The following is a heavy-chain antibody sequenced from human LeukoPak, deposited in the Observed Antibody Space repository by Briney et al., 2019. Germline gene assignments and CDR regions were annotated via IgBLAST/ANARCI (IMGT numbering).Heavy chain of an antibody. Sequence: ASVKVSCKASGYTFTADYMHWVRQAPGQGLEWMGWINPNSGGTNYAQRFQGRVTMTRDTSISTAYMELSRLRSDDTAVYYCARVLFVAGSEIDYWGQGTLVTVSS. CDR1: GYTFTADY. V-gene: IGHV1-2*02. D-gene: IGHD6-19*01. CDR2: INPNSGGT. J-gene: IGHJ4*02. CDR3: ARVLFVAGSEIDY.